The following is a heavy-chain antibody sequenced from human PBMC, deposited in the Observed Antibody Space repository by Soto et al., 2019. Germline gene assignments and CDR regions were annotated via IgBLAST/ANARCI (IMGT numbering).Heavy chain of an antibody. V-gene: IGHV3-7*03. CDR3: ARDEGVPINYRFDY. CDR2: IHENGHFK. CDR1: GFSFSSYS. J-gene: IGHJ4*02. Sequence: GSLRLSCAASGFSFSSYSMSWIRQAPGKGLEWLAHIHENGHFKFYVDSVKGRFTISRDDALNSLYLQMNSLRAEDTAMYYCARDEGVPINYRFDYWGQGTLVTVSS. D-gene: IGHD4-4*01.